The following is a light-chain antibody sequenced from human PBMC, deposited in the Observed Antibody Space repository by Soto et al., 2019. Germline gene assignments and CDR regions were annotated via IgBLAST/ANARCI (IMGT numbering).Light chain of an antibody. CDR1: QDITND. V-gene: IGKV1-33*01. Sequence: DIQMTQSPFSLSASVGDRVTITCQASQDITNDLNWYQQKPGKAPKVLTYEASNLETGVPSRFSGSGSGTDFTFPISSLQPEDIATYFCQQYDNVPLTFGGGTKVEIK. J-gene: IGKJ4*01. CDR2: EAS. CDR3: QQYDNVPLT.